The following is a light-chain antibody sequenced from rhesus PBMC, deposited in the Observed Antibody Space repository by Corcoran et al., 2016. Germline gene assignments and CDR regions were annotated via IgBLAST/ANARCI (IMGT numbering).Light chain of an antibody. CDR3: CSYAGSYTYI. V-gene: IGLV2-32*01. CDR1: SSDIGGSNY. CDR2: EVR. J-gene: IGLJ1*01. Sequence: QAALTQPRSVSGSTGQSVTISCTGTSSDIGGSNYVSWYQQHPGTAPKLMIYEVRKRPSGVSDRFSGSKSGNTASLTISGLQAEDEADYYCCSYAGSYTYIFGAGTRLTVL.